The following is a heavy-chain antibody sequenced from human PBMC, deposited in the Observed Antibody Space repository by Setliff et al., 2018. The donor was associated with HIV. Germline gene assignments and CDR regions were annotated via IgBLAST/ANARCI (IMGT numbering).Heavy chain of an antibody. CDR3: AKILNLYNYMDA. V-gene: IGHV4-39*01. D-gene: IGHD3-9*01. CDR1: GGSISSTDYY. J-gene: IGHJ6*03. Sequence: SETLSLTCTVPGGSISSTDYYWAWIRQPPGKGLEWIESIYYTGNSYYNPSLKSRVTLSVDTSKNQFSLKLTSQTAADTAVYYCAKILNLYNYMDAWGKGTSVTVSS. CDR2: IYYTGNS.